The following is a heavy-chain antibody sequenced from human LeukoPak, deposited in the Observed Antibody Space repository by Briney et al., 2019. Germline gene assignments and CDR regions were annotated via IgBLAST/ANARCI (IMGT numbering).Heavy chain of an antibody. V-gene: IGHV4-39*07. D-gene: IGHD6-19*01. J-gene: IGHJ4*02. CDR2: IYYTGST. Sequence: SETLSLTCTVSGGSISSSSYYWGWIRQPPGKGLQWIGSIYYTGSTYYNPSLNTPSPISIDTSKNQFSLKLSSVASADTSLYFCARASSGWGFYWGQGTLVTVSS. CDR1: GGSISSSSYY. CDR3: ARASSGWGFY.